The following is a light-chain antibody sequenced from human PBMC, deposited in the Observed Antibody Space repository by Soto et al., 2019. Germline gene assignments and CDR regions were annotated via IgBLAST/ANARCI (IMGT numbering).Light chain of an antibody. CDR1: NIGSES. CDR3: QVWDRSSDMRV. CDR2: DDS. Sequence: SYALTQPPSVSVAPGQTARITCGGNNIGSESVHWYQQKPGQAPVLVVYDDSERPSGIPERFSGSNSGNTATLTISRVEAGDEADYYCQVWDRSSDMRVFGGGTKVTVL. V-gene: IGLV3-21*02. J-gene: IGLJ3*02.